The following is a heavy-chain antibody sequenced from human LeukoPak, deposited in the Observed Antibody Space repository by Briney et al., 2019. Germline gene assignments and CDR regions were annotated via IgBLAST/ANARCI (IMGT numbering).Heavy chain of an antibody. J-gene: IGHJ4*02. CDR2: ISYDGSNK. V-gene: IGHV3-30-3*01. D-gene: IGHD4-23*01. CDR1: GFTFSSYA. Sequence: PGGSLRLSCAASGFTFSSYAMHWVRQAPGKGLEWVAVISYDGSNKYYADSVKGRFTISRDNSKNTLYLQMNSLRAEDTAVYYCAREFSGSAVVTPGFDYWGQGTLVTVSS. CDR3: AREFSGSAVVTPGFDY.